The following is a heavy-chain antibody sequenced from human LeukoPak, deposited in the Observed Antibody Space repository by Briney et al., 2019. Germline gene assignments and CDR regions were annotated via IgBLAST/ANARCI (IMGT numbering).Heavy chain of an antibody. CDR3: AKARSGYGLDN. D-gene: IGHD3-22*01. CDR1: GFTFSSYW. V-gene: IGHV3-74*01. J-gene: IGHJ4*02. Sequence: GGSLRLSCAASGFTFSSYWMHWVRQAPGKGLVWVSRIRADGKSTDYADSVQGRFTISRDNSKNTLYLEMDSLRAEDTAIYYCAKARSGYGLDNWGQGTLVTVSS. CDR2: IRADGKST.